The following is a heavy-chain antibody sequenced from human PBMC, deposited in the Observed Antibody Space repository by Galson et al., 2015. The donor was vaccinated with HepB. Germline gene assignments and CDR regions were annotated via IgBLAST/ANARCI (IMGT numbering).Heavy chain of an antibody. Sequence: SLRLSCAASGFSFSAYAMHWVRQVPGKGLEWVAVIWSDGTKKDYGASVKGRFTISRDNSRKTVYLQMDSLRADDTAVYYCARDSGSRWVLAYLDYWGHGTLVTVSS. CDR3: ARDSGSRWVLAYLDY. J-gene: IGHJ4*01. V-gene: IGHV3-33*01. CDR2: IWSDGTKK. D-gene: IGHD3-10*01. CDR1: GFSFSAYA.